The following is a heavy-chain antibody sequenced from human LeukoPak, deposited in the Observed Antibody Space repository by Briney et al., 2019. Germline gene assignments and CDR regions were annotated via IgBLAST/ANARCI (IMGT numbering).Heavy chain of an antibody. CDR2: IAYDGSNK. CDR1: GFTFSSYG. D-gene: IGHD1-26*01. CDR3: AKRDVSGNLFDY. J-gene: IGHJ4*02. Sequence: GGSLRLSCAASGFTFSSYGMHWVRQAPGKGLEWEAFIAYDGSNKYYADSVKGRFTISRDNSKNTFYLQMNSLRAEDTAVYFCAKRDVSGNLFDYWGQGALATVSS. V-gene: IGHV3-30*02.